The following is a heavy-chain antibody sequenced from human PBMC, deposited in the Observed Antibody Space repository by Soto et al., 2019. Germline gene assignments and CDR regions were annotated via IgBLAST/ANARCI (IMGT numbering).Heavy chain of an antibody. CDR1: GFTFSSYS. CDR3: ARYKASSGWPYDY. D-gene: IGHD6-19*01. V-gene: IGHV3-48*01. J-gene: IGHJ4*02. Sequence: EVQLVESGGGLVQPGGSLRLSCAASGFTFSSYSMNWVRQAPGKGLEWVSYISSSSSTIYYADSVKGRFTISRDNAKNSLYLQMNSLRAKDTAVYYCARYKASSGWPYDYWGQGTLVTVSS. CDR2: ISSSSSTI.